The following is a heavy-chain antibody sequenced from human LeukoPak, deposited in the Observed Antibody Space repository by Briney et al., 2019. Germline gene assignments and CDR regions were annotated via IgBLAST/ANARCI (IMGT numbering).Heavy chain of an antibody. CDR2: IVVGSGNT. J-gene: IGHJ4*02. CDR3: AADPSGSHTQDFKIFDS. Sequence: ASVKVSCKASGFTFSSSVVQWVRQARGQRLEWIGWIVVGSGNTNYAQRFQERVTITRDMSTSTAYMELSSLRSEDTAVYYCAADPSGSHTQDFKIFDSWGQGTLVTVSS. V-gene: IGHV1-58*01. D-gene: IGHD1-26*01. CDR1: GFTFSSSV.